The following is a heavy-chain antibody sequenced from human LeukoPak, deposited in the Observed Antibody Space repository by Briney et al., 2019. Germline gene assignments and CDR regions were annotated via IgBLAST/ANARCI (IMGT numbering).Heavy chain of an antibody. Sequence: SETPSLTCTVSGDSISSGDYYWSWIRQPAGKGLEWIGRISSSGSTNYNPSLKSRVTISVDTSKNQFSLKLSSVTAADTAVYYCARFTPQGYGWGGYNRFDPWGQGTLVTVSS. V-gene: IGHV4-61*02. D-gene: IGHD3-16*01. CDR1: GDSISSGDYY. CDR3: ARFTPQGYGWGGYNRFDP. CDR2: ISSSGST. J-gene: IGHJ5*02.